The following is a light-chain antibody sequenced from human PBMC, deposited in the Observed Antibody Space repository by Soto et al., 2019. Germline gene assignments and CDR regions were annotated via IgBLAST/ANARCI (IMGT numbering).Light chain of an antibody. CDR1: QSVSSSH. CDR3: QQYGTSPPYT. V-gene: IGKV3-20*01. CDR2: GAS. Sequence: EIVLTQSPGTLSLSPGERATLSCRASQSVSSSHLAWYQQKPGQAPRLLIYGASSRATGIPDRFSGSGSGTDFTLTISRQEHEDFAVYYCQQYGTSPPYTFGQGTKLEIK. J-gene: IGKJ2*01.